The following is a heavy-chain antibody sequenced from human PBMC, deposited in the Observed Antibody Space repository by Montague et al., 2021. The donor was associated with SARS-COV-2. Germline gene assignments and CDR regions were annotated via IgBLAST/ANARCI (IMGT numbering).Heavy chain of an antibody. J-gene: IGHJ6*02. V-gene: IGHV3-48*03. CDR2: ISSSGSTI. Sequence: SLRLSCAASGFTFSTFEMNCVRQAPGKGLEWFSYISSSGSTIYYADSVKGRFTISRDNAKNSLYLQMNSLRAEDTAVYYCARGGTYYDFWSGYRNYYYGMDVWGQGTTVTVSS. D-gene: IGHD3-3*01. CDR3: ARGGTYYDFWSGYRNYYYGMDV. CDR1: GFTFSTFE.